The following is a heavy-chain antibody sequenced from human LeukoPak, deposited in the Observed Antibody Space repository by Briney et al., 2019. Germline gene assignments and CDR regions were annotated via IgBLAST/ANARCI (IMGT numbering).Heavy chain of an antibody. D-gene: IGHD2-15*01. Sequence: SETLSLTCTVSGGSISSSSYYWGWIRQPPGKGLEWIGSIYYSGSTYYNPSLKSRVTISVDTSKNQFSLKLSSVTAADTAVYYCAGHIVVVVAATPIWFDPWGQGTLVTVSS. J-gene: IGHJ5*02. CDR2: IYYSGST. CDR1: GGSISSSSYY. CDR3: AGHIVVVVAATPIWFDP. V-gene: IGHV4-39*07.